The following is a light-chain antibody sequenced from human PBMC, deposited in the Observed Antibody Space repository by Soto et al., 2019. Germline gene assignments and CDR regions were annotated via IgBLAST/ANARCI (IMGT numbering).Light chain of an antibody. Sequence: EIVLTQSPGTLSLSPGERATLSCRASQSVNNNYLAWYQQKPGQAPRLLISHTSRRATGIPDRFSGSGSGTDVTHTISRLDTGDSAGYHCQQHGNPPGTFRQGTKVEIK. CDR2: HTS. V-gene: IGKV3-20*01. CDR3: QQHGNPPGT. CDR1: QSVNNNY. J-gene: IGKJ1*01.